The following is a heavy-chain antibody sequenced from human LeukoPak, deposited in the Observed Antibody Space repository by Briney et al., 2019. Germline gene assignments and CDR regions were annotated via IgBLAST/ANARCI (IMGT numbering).Heavy chain of an antibody. CDR2: ISGSGGST. J-gene: IGHJ4*02. Sequence: GGSLRLSCAASGFTFSSYAMSRVRQAPGKGLEWVSAISGSGGSTYYADSVKGRFTISRDNSKNTLYLQMNSLRAEDTAVYYCAKDRVRLRYFDWLLADYWGQGTLVTVSS. V-gene: IGHV3-23*01. D-gene: IGHD3-9*01. CDR1: GFTFSSYA. CDR3: AKDRVRLRYFDWLLADY.